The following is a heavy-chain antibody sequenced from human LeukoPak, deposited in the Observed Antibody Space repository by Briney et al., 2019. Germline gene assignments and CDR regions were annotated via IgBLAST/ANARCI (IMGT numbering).Heavy chain of an antibody. Sequence: SQTLSLTCAISGDSVSSNSAAWNWIWQSPSRGLEWLGRTYYRSKWYNDYAVSVKSRITINPDTSKNQFSLQLNSVTPEDTAVYYCARGTNLKAIAADNWGQGTLVTVSS. CDR2: TYYRSKWYN. CDR1: GDSVSSNSAA. D-gene: IGHD6-13*01. J-gene: IGHJ4*02. V-gene: IGHV6-1*01. CDR3: ARGTNLKAIAADN.